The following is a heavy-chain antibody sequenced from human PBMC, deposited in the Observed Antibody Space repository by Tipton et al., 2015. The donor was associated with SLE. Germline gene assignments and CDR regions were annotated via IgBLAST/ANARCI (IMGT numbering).Heavy chain of an antibody. CDR1: GASIRSYY. V-gene: IGHV4-59*12. CDR3: ARDEYRYDTTGYHLLGHFDF. CDR2: VYYSGST. D-gene: IGHD3-22*01. J-gene: IGHJ4*02. Sequence: TLSLTCTVSGASIRSYYWSWIRQPPGKGLEWLGYVYYSGSTNYNPSLKSRVTISIDTSKNQFSLNLSSVTAADTAVYYCARDEYRYDTTGYHLLGHFDFWGQGTLVTVSS.